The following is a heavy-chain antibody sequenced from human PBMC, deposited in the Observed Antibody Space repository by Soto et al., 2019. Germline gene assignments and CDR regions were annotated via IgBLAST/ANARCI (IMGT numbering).Heavy chain of an antibody. CDR2: IIPIFGTA. Sequence: QVQLVQSGAEVKKPGSSGKVSGRAFGGTFSSYAISGVGQPPGQGLEWMGGIIPIFGTANNAQKFQGRVTITTDESTSTAYMELSSLRSEDTAVYYCARGEASGSGWAIIDYWGQGTLVTVSS. D-gene: IGHD3-22*01. J-gene: IGHJ4*02. CDR1: GGTFSSYA. CDR3: ARGEASGSGWAIIDY. V-gene: IGHV1-69*05.